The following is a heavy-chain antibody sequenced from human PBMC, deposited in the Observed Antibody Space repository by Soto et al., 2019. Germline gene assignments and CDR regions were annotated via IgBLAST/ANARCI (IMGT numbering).Heavy chain of an antibody. CDR2: TSGGGGST. V-gene: IGHV3-23*01. CDR1: GFTFANYA. J-gene: IGHJ3*02. Sequence: EVQLLESGGGLVQPGGSVILSCEASGFTFANYAMSWVRQAPGKGLEWVSATSGGGGSTYYAESVRGRFIISRENSKNTLWLQMNSLRAEDTAVYYCAKDLRFLEWFSTHNAFDIWGQGTMVTVSS. CDR3: AKDLRFLEWFSTHNAFDI. D-gene: IGHD3-3*01.